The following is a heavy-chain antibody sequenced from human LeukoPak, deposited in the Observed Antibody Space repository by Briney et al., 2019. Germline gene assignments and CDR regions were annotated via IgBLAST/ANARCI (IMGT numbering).Heavy chain of an antibody. CDR2: IHWNGGRT. V-gene: IGHV3-20*04. D-gene: IGHD3-22*01. Sequence: GGSLRLSCAASGFTFDNYGINWVRQAPGKGLEWVSRIHWNGGRTGYADSVKGRFTISRDNSKNTLYLQMNSLRAEDTAVYYCAREGNYYDSSGYSELFDYWGQGTLVTVSS. CDR3: AREGNYYDSSGYSELFDY. J-gene: IGHJ4*02. CDR1: GFTFDNYG.